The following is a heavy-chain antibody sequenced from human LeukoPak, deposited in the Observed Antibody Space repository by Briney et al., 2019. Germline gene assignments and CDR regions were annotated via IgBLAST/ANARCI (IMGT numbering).Heavy chain of an antibody. CDR2: INPNSGGT. J-gene: IGHJ6*04. D-gene: IGHD3-9*01. Sequence: GASVKVSCKASGYTFTGYYMHWVRQAPGQGLEWMGWINPNSGGTNYAQKFQGRVTMTRDTSISAAYMELSSLKSDDTAVYYCAGDILTVFKYGMDVWGKGTTVTVS. CDR3: AGDILTVFKYGMDV. V-gene: IGHV1-2*02. CDR1: GYTFTGYY.